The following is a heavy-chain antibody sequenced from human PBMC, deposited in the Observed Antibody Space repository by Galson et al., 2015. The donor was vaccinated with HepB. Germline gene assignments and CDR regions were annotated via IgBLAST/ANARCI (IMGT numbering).Heavy chain of an antibody. J-gene: IGHJ4*02. CDR1: GFTFSSYG. V-gene: IGHV3-33*08. Sequence: SLRLSCAASGFTFSSYGMHWVRQAPGKGLEWVAVIWYDGSNKYYADSVKGRFTISRDNSKNTLYLQMNSLRAEDTAVYYCAREVGGEMYYFDYWGQGTLVTVSS. D-gene: IGHD5-24*01. CDR2: IWYDGSNK. CDR3: AREVGGEMYYFDY.